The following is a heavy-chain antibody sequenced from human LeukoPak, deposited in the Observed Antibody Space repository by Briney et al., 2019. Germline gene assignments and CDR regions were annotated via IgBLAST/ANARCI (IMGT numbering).Heavy chain of an antibody. CDR2: IIPIFGTA. CDR3: ARNYLVSGYYYYYYMDV. CDR1: GGPFSSFA. J-gene: IGHJ6*03. Sequence: SVKVSCEASGGPFSSFAISWVRQAPGQGLEWMGGIIPIFGTANYAQKFQGRVTITADESTSTAYMELSSLRSEDTAVYYCARNYLVSGYYYYYYMDVWGKGTTVTVSS. D-gene: IGHD5/OR15-5a*01. V-gene: IGHV1-69*13.